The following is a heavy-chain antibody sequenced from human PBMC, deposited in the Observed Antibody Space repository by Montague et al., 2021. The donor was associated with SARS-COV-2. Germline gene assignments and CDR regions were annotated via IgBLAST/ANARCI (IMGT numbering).Heavy chain of an antibody. J-gene: IGHJ6*02. D-gene: IGHD3-10*01. CDR1: GFTFSSYA. Sequence: SLRLSCAASGFTFSSYAMHWVRQAPGKGLEWVSVISDNGSNTYYVDSXXGRFTISRDNSKNTLYLQMNSLRAEDTAVYYCATAAIGSLRWFGKHHYGMDVWGQGTTVTVSS. V-gene: IGHV3-30*04. CDR3: ATAAIGSLRWFGKHHYGMDV. CDR2: ISDNGSNT.